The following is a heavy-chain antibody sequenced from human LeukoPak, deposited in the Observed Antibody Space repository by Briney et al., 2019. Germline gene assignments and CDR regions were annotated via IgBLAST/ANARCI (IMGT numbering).Heavy chain of an antibody. D-gene: IGHD3-22*01. V-gene: IGHV4-4*07. CDR2: IYTREST. CDR1: VGSITIYY. J-gene: IGHJ4*02. CDR3: ARGSAVVSAFDY. Sequence: ETLSLTCTVSVGSITIYYWSWIRQPAGKGLECIERIYTRESTNYNPSRKSRVTISVDTPKNQFSLKMSSVNAADTAVYYCARGSAVVSAFDYWGQGTLVTVSS.